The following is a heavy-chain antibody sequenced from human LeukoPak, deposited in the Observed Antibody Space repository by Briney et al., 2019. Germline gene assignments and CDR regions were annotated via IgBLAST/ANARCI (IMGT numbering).Heavy chain of an antibody. D-gene: IGHD3-10*01. Sequence: PSETLSLTGTVSAGSINSYYWGWVRQPAGKGLEWIGRIYTTGTTNYSPSLKSRLTMSVDTSKNQFSLSLRSVTAADTAVYYCGRQGYTASYYFVDYWSQGTLVTVSS. J-gene: IGHJ4*02. CDR2: IYTTGTT. CDR1: AGSINSYY. CDR3: GRQGYTASYYFVDY. V-gene: IGHV4-4*07.